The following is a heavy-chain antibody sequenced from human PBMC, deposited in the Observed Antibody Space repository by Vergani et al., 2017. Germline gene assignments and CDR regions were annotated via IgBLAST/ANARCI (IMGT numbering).Heavy chain of an antibody. D-gene: IGHD6-13*01. Sequence: QVQLQESGPGLVKPSRTLSLPSPVSSRSILXXXSSLWLPHPPRKRLFGLVEIYHSGCTNYNPSLKSRVTISVDKAKNQFSLKLSYVTAADTAVYYCARSSWKRFFDYWGQGTLVTVSS. V-gene: IGHV4-4*02. J-gene: IGHJ4*02. CDR3: ARSSWKRFFDY. CDR1: SRSILXXXS. CDR2: IYHSGCT.